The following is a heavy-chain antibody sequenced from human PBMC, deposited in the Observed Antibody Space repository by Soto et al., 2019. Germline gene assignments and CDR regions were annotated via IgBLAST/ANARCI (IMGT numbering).Heavy chain of an antibody. CDR2: IYYSGST. CDR1: GGSISSYY. Sequence: SETLSLTCTVSGGSISSYYWSWIRQPPGKGLEWIGYIYYSGSTNYNPSLKSRVTISVDTSKNQFSLKLSSVTAADTAVYYCARQVPKQWLGIFDYWGQGTLVTVSS. V-gene: IGHV4-59*08. CDR3: ARQVPKQWLGIFDY. D-gene: IGHD6-19*01. J-gene: IGHJ4*02.